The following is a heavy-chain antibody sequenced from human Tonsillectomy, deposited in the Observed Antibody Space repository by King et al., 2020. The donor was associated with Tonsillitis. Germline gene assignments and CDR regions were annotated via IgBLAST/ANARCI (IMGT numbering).Heavy chain of an antibody. CDR1: GDSVSSNSAA. CDR2: TYYRSKWYN. CDR3: ARNGRLLHSNYYYYGMDV. V-gene: IGHV6-1*01. D-gene: IGHD2-15*01. Sequence: VQLQPSGPGLVKPSQTLSLTCAISGDSVSSNSAAWNWIRQSPSRGLEWLGRTYYRSKWYNAYAVTVKSRITINPDTSTNQFSLQLNSVTPEDTAVYYCARNGRLLHSNYYYYGMDVWGQGTTVTGSS. J-gene: IGHJ6*02.